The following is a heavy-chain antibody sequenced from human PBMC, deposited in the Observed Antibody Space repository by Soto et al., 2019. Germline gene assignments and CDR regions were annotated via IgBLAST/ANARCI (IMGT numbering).Heavy chain of an antibody. J-gene: IGHJ4*02. V-gene: IGHV1-69*01. D-gene: IGHD6-13*01. CDR1: GGTFSSYA. CDR3: ARDPGVSAARPFDY. Sequence: QVQLVQSGAEVKKPRSSVKVSCKASGGTFSSYAISWVRQAPGQGLEWMGGIIPIFGTANYAQKFQGRVTITADESTSTAYMELSSLRSEDTAVYYCARDPGVSAARPFDYWGQGTLVTVSS. CDR2: IIPIFGTA.